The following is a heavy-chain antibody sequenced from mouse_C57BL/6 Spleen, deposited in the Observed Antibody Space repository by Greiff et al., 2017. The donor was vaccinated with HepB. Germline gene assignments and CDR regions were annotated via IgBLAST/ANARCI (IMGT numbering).Heavy chain of an antibody. D-gene: IGHD3-3*01. CDR3: TRRRGGSRGLFAY. CDR1: GYTFTDYE. Sequence: VQLQESGAELVRPGASVTLSCKASGYTFTDYEMHWVKQTPVHGLEWIGAIDPETGGTAYNQKFKGKAILTADKSSSTAYMELRSLTSEDSAVYYCTRRRGGSRGLFAYWGQGTLVTVSA. CDR2: IDPETGGT. V-gene: IGHV1-15*01. J-gene: IGHJ3*01.